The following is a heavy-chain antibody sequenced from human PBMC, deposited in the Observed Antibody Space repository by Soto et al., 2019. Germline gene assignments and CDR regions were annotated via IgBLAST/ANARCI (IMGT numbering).Heavy chain of an antibody. CDR3: AREDSYGWSGESLDV. D-gene: IGHD6-19*01. CDR2: IDQSGGT. V-gene: IGHV4-34*01. CDR1: GDSLRGQS. J-gene: IGHJ6*02. Sequence: QVQLQQWGAGLLKASETLSLTCAVVGDSLRGQSWNWIRQSPGKGLEWIGEIDQSGGTNYNPSLTSRAIISDDTSKNQFSLTLTSVTAADTAVYYCAREDSYGWSGESLDVWGQGTTVTVSS.